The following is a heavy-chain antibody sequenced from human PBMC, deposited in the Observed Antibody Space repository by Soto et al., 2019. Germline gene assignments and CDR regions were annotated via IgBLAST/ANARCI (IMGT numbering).Heavy chain of an antibody. CDR1: GFTFSSYG. Sequence: QVQLVESGGGVVQPGRSLRLSCAASGFTFSSYGMHWVRQAPGKGLEWVAVIWYDGSNKYYADSVKGRFTISRDNSKNTLYLQMNRLRAEDTAVYYWARDQYSSASGGMDVWGQGTTVTVSS. CDR3: ARDQYSSASGGMDV. J-gene: IGHJ6*02. V-gene: IGHV3-33*01. CDR2: IWYDGSNK. D-gene: IGHD6-6*01.